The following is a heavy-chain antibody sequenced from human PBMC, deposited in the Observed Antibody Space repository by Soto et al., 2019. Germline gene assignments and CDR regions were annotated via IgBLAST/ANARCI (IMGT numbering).Heavy chain of an antibody. Sequence: QVQLVQSGAEVKKPGSSVKVSCKASGGTFSTYAISWVRQAPGHGLEWLGGIIPISGPANYAQKFQGRVTITADKSPSTAYMELRSLRSVDTAVYYCARSNGMDVWVQGTTVTVSS. CDR3: ARSNGMDV. CDR2: IIPISGPA. V-gene: IGHV1-69*06. CDR1: GGTFSTYA. J-gene: IGHJ6*02.